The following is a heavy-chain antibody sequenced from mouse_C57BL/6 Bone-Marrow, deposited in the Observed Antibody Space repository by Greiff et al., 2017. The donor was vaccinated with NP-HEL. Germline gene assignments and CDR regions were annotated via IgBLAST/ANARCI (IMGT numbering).Heavy chain of an antibody. CDR2: SRNKANDYTT. Sequence: EVQGVESGGGLVQSGRSLRLSCATSGFTFSDFYMEWVRQAPGKGLEWIAASRNKANDYTTEYSASVKGRFIVSRDTSQSILYLQMNALRAEDTAIYYCARDGNYGSYAMDYWGQGTSVTVSS. CDR3: ARDGNYGSYAMDY. D-gene: IGHD2-1*01. V-gene: IGHV7-1*01. J-gene: IGHJ4*01. CDR1: GFTFSDFY.